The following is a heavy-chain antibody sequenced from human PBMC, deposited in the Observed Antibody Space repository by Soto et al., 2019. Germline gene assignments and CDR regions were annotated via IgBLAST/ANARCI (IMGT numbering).Heavy chain of an antibody. CDR2: ISGYNGDT. J-gene: IGHJ6*02. CDR1: GYTFTRYG. CDR3: AKNGQPPYYYYGMDV. Sequence: QGQLVQSGGEAKKPGASVKVSCKASGYTFTRYGISWVRQAPGQGLEWMGWISGYNGDTNYAQKFQGRVTMNIDTSTSTAYMELRSLTSDDTAVYYCAKNGQPPYYYYGMDVWGQGTTVTVSS. V-gene: IGHV1-18*01. D-gene: IGHD2-8*01.